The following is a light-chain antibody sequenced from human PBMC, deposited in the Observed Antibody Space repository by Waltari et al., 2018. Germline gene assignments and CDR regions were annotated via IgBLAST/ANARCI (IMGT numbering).Light chain of an antibody. CDR2: KVS. CDR3: ASYTSGNTLYV. V-gene: IGLV2-14*01. J-gene: IGLJ1*01. Sequence: QSALTQPASVSGSPGQSITITCTGTSSDVGDYNFVSWYQHYPGKAPKVVFYKVSDRPSGVSSRFSGSKSGNTASLTISGLQPEDEADYFCASYTSGNTLYVFGTGTKVTVL. CDR1: SSDVGDYNF.